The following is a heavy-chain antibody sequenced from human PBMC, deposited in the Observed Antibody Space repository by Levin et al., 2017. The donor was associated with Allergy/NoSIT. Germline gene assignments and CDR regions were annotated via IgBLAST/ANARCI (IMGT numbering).Heavy chain of an antibody. J-gene: IGHJ4*02. CDR1: GFTFSSYS. CDR2: ISSSSSTI. V-gene: IGHV3-48*01. Sequence: GESLKISCAASGFTFSSYSMNWVRQAPGKGLEWVSYISSSSSTIYYADSVKGRFTISRDNAKNSLYLQMNSLRAEDTAVYYCARDGDSSGYGMSDYWGQGTLVTVSS. CDR3: ARDGDSSGYGMSDY. D-gene: IGHD3-22*01.